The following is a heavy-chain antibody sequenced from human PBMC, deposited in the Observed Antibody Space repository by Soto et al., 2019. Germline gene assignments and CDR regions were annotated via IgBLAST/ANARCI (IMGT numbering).Heavy chain of an antibody. J-gene: IGHJ6*03. Sequence: PGGSLRLSCAASGFTVSSNYMSWVRQAPGKGLEWVSVIYSGGSTYYADSVKGRFTISRHNSKNTLYLQMNSLRAEDTAVYYCAREANGYSGYGGYYMDVWGKGTTVTVSS. D-gene: IGHD5-12*01. CDR3: AREANGYSGYGGYYMDV. CDR2: IYSGGST. V-gene: IGHV3-53*04. CDR1: GFTVSSNY.